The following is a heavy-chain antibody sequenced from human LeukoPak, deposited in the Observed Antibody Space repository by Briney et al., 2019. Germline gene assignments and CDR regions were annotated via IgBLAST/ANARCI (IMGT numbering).Heavy chain of an antibody. CDR2: IYPGDSDT. Sequence: KPGESLKISCKGSGYSFTSYWIGWVRQMPGKGLEWLGIIYPGDSDTRHSPSFQGQVTISADKSLSTAYLQWSSLKASDTAMYYCARLYDSSGYYRDSHDYWGQGTLVTVSS. D-gene: IGHD3-22*01. CDR3: ARLYDSSGYYRDSHDY. V-gene: IGHV5-51*01. J-gene: IGHJ4*02. CDR1: GYSFTSYW.